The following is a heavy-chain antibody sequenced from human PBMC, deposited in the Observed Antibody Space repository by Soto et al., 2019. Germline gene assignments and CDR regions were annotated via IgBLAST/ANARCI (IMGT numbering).Heavy chain of an antibody. D-gene: IGHD6-19*01. CDR3: ARDAPSSGWYFGY. Sequence: GASVKVSCKASGYTFTSYYMHWVRQAPGQGLEWMGIINPSDGSTSYAQKFQGRVTMTRDTSTSTAYMELRSLRSEDTAVYYCARDAPSSGWYFGYWGQGTLVTVSS. CDR2: INPSDGST. J-gene: IGHJ4*02. CDR1: GYTFTSYY. V-gene: IGHV1-46*01.